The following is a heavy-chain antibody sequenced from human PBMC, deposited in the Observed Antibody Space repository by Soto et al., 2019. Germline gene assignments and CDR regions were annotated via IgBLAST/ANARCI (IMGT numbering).Heavy chain of an antibody. Sequence: LRLSCAASGFTFSSYSMNWVRQAPGKGLEWVSYISSSSSTIYYADSVKGRFTISRDNAKNSLYLQMNSLRDEDTAVYYCARMRVGYYDSIRMGGDYYYGMDVWGQGTTVTVSS. V-gene: IGHV3-48*02. D-gene: IGHD3-22*01. CDR1: GFTFSSYS. CDR2: ISSSSSTI. CDR3: ARMRVGYYDSIRMGGDYYYGMDV. J-gene: IGHJ6*02.